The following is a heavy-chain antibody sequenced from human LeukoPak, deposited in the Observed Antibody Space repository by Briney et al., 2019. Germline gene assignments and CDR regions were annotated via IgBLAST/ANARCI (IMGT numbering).Heavy chain of an antibody. CDR2: IYYSGST. Sequence: SETLSLTCAVSGGSIITHDYSWNWLRQPPGKGLEWIGYIYYSGSTYYNPSLKSRVTISVDTSKNQFSLKLSSVTAADTAVYYCARLDEYYGSGSSYYFDYWGQGTLVTVSS. CDR3: ARLDEYYGSGSSYYFDY. CDR1: GGSIITHDYS. D-gene: IGHD3-10*01. J-gene: IGHJ4*02. V-gene: IGHV4-31*02.